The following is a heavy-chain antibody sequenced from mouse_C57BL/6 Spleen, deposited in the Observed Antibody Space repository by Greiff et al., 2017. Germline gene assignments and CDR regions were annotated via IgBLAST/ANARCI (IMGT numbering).Heavy chain of an antibody. V-gene: IGHV14-2*01. J-gene: IGHJ4*01. CDR2: IDPEDGET. CDR3: ASPFYNAMDY. CDR1: GFNIKDYY. Sequence: VQLQQSGAELVKPGASVKLSCTASGFNIKDYYMHWVKQRTEQGLEWIGRIDPEDGETKYAPQFQGKATMTADTSSNAAYLQLSSLTSEDTAVYYCASPFYNAMDYWGQGTSVTVSS.